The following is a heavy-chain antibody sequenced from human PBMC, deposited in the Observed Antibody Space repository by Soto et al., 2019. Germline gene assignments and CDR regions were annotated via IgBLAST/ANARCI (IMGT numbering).Heavy chain of an antibody. Sequence: QVQLQESGPGLVKPSETLSLTCTVSGGSITSYYWSWIRQPPGKGLEWIGYIHNSGSTSYNPSLQSRVTISADVAKNQYSRDLRSETAADTAVYYCARRWSGTDYWGHGTLVAVSS. CDR2: IHNSGST. D-gene: IGHD3-10*01. CDR1: GGSITSYY. V-gene: IGHV4-59*01. CDR3: ARRWSGTDY. J-gene: IGHJ4*01.